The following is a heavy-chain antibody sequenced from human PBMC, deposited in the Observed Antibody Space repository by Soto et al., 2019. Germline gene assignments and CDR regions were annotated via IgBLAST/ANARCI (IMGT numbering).Heavy chain of an antibody. Sequence: EVQLVESGGCLVQPGRSLRLSCAASGLTFDDYAMHWVRQAPGKGLEWVSGISWNSGTIGYADSVKGRFTISRDNAKNSLYLQMTSLRAEDTALYYCAKDRGFLDGVDYWGQGTLVTVSS. D-gene: IGHD3-3*01. CDR2: ISWNSGTI. CDR3: AKDRGFLDGVDY. CDR1: GLTFDDYA. V-gene: IGHV3-9*01. J-gene: IGHJ4*02.